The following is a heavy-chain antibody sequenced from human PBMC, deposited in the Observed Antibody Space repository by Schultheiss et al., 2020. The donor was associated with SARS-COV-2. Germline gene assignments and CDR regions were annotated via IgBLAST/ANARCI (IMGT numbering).Heavy chain of an antibody. CDR2: IYYSGST. V-gene: IGHV4-31*03. D-gene: IGHD3-16*02. CDR3: GYDYIWGSYRYTSGRRVNPTAD. Sequence: SETLSLTCTVSGGSISSGGYYWSWIRQHPGKGLEWIGYIYYSGSTYYNPSLKSRVTISVDTSKNQFSLKLSSVTAADTAVYYCGYDYIWGSYRYTSGRRVNPTADWGQGTLVTVSS. CDR1: GGSISSGGYY. J-gene: IGHJ4*02.